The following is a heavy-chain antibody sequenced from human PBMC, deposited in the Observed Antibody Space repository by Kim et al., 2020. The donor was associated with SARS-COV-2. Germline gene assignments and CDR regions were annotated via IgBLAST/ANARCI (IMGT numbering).Heavy chain of an antibody. D-gene: IGHD2-2*01. CDR1: GYTFTSYA. CDR3: ARDQGIDCSSTSFRYGMDV. J-gene: IGHJ6*02. CDR2: INAGNGNT. Sequence: ASVKVSCKASGYTFTSYAMHWVRLAPGQRLEWMGWINAGNGNTKYSQKFQGRVTITRDTSASTAYMELSSLRSEDTAVYYCARDQGIDCSSTSFRYGMDVWGQGTTVTVSS. V-gene: IGHV1-3*01.